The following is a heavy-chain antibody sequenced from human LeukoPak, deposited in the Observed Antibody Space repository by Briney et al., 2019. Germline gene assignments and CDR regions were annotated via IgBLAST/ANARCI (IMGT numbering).Heavy chain of an antibody. J-gene: IGHJ4*02. CDR2: INVGNGNT. CDR1: GYTFTSNP. D-gene: IGHD3-22*01. CDR3: ARDLPDLTYYYDSSGLDY. Sequence: ASVKVSCKASGYTFTSNPMYWVRQAPGQRLEWMGWINVGNGNTKYSQNLQDRVTITRDTSASTAYMELSSLRSEDTAVYYCARDLPDLTYYYDSSGLDYWGQGTLVTVSS. V-gene: IGHV1-3*01.